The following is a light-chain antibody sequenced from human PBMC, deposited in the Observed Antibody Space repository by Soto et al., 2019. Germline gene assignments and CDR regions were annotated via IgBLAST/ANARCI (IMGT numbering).Light chain of an antibody. CDR2: DNN. Sequence: QSVLTQPPSVSGAPGQRVIISCTGSSSNIGAGYDVHWYQQLPGTAPRLLIYDNNNRPSGAPARFSVSKSDTSASLAITGLQPEDEADYYCQSYDSSLSGSYVFGTGTKVTVL. J-gene: IGLJ1*01. CDR1: SSNIGAGYD. CDR3: QSYDSSLSGSYV. V-gene: IGLV1-40*01.